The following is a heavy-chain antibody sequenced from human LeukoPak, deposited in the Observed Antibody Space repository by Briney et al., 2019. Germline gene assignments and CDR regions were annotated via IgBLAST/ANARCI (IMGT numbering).Heavy chain of an antibody. CDR3: ARESGFIAGAGRVTHYYYMDV. D-gene: IGHD6-19*01. CDR2: IYHSGST. V-gene: IGHV4-38-2*02. Sequence: SETLSLTCTVSGYSISSGYYWGWIRPPPGKGLEWIGSIYHSGSTYYNPSLKSRVTISVDTSKNQFSLKLSSVTAADTAVYYCARESGFIAGAGRVTHYYYMDVWGKGTTVTISS. CDR1: GYSISSGYY. J-gene: IGHJ6*03.